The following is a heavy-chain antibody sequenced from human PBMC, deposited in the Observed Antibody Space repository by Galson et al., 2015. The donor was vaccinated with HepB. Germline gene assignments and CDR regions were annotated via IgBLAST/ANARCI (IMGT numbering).Heavy chain of an antibody. J-gene: IGHJ4*02. CDR1: GFTFSSYA. CDR2: ISYDGSNK. V-gene: IGHV3-30-3*01. D-gene: IGHD6-19*01. Sequence: SLRLSCAASGFTFSSYAMHWVRQAPGKGLEWVAVISYDGSNKYYADSVKGRFTISRDNSKNTLYLQMNSLRAEDTAVYYCARDPAVAGPSNYFDYWGQGTLVTVSS. CDR3: ARDPAVAGPSNYFDY.